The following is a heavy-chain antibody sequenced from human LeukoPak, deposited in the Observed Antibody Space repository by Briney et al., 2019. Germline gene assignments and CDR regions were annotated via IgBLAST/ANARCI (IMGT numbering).Heavy chain of an antibody. V-gene: IGHV1-2*02. Sequence: GASGKVSCKASGYTFTGYYIDWVRQAPAQGLELMGGINSDSGGTNYAQKFQGRVIMTRDTSTSTAYMELSSLRSDDTAFYYCARDTITVTTPYFDYWGQGTLVTVPS. J-gene: IGHJ4*02. CDR2: INSDSGGT. CDR1: GYTFTGYY. D-gene: IGHD4-17*01. CDR3: ARDTITVTTPYFDY.